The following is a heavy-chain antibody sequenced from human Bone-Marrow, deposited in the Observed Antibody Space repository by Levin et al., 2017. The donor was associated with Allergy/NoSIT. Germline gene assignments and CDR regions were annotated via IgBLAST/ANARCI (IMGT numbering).Heavy chain of an antibody. CDR2: VKSDGSIR. D-gene: IGHD2-2*01. Sequence: ETLSLTCAASGLTFSSSWMQWVRQAPGKGLEWVSHVKSDGSIRNYADSVKGRFTISRDNAKNTLYLQMSSLRAEDTAVYFCVRSTYRSIWFDLWGQGTLVTVSS. CDR1: GLTFSSSW. CDR3: VRSTYRSIWFDL. V-gene: IGHV3-74*01. J-gene: IGHJ5*02.